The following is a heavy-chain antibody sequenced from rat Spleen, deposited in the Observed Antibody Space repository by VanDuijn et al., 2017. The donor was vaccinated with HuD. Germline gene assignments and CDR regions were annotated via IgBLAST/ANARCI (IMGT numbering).Heavy chain of an antibody. CDR3: ARQDTSGYSNWFTY. D-gene: IGHD4-3*01. V-gene: IGHV5-31*01. J-gene: IGHJ3*01. CDR2: ITNLGGTI. CDR1: GFTFKEYW. Sequence: EVQLVESGGGLVQPGRSLKLSCVASGFTFKEYWMTWIRQAPGKGLEWVASITNLGGTIYYADSVKGRFTISRANTKNPLHLLMDSLRSEDTATYYCARQDTSGYSNWFTYWGQGTLVTVSS.